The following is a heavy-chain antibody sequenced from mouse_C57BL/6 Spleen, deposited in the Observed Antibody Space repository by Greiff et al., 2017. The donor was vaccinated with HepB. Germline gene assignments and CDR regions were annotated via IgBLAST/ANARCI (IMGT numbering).Heavy chain of an antibody. CDR3: TPLIYYYGSSYAYAMGY. D-gene: IGHD1-1*01. J-gene: IGHJ4*01. CDR2: IDPEDGDT. Sequence: VQLKQSGAELVRPGASVKLSCTASGFNIKDYYMHWVKQRPEQGLEWIGRIDPEDGDTEYAPKFQGKATMTADTSSNTAYLQLSSLTSEDTAVYYCTPLIYYYGSSYAYAMGYWGQGTSVTVSS. V-gene: IGHV14-1*01. CDR1: GFNIKDYY.